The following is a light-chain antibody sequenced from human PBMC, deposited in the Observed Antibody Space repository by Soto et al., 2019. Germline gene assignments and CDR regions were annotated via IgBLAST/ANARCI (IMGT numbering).Light chain of an antibody. J-gene: IGLJ2*01. V-gene: IGLV4-69*01. CDR1: SGHSSYA. CDR3: QTWGTGIVV. CDR2: LNSDGSH. Sequence: QPVLTQSPSASASLGASVKLTCTLSSGHSSYAIAWHQQQPEKVPRYLMKLNSDGSHSKGDGIPDRFSGSSSGAERYLTISSLQSEDEADYYCQTWGTGIVVFGGGTKVTVL.